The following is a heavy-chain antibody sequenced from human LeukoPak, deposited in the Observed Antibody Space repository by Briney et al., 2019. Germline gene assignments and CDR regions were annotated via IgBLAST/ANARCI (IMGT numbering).Heavy chain of an antibody. D-gene: IGHD5-12*01. CDR3: ARHNHGYDWDY. CDR1: GFPFSSYG. J-gene: IGHJ4*02. V-gene: IGHV3-33*01. Sequence: GRSQRLSCAASGFPFSSYGMHWVRQAPGKGLVWVAVIWPDGSNKYYADSVKGRFTVSRDNSKNTLYLQMNSLRAEDTAVYYCARHNHGYDWDYWGQGTLVTVSS. CDR2: IWPDGSNK.